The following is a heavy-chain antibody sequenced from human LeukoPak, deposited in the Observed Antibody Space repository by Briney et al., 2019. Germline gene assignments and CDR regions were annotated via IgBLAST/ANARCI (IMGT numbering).Heavy chain of an antibody. J-gene: IGHJ5*02. CDR2: IYHSGST. D-gene: IGHD2-2*01. V-gene: IGHV4-4*02. CDR1: GGSISSSNG. Sequence: SETLSLTCAVSGGSISSSNGWSWVRQPPGKGLEWIGEIYHSGSTNYNPSLKSRVTMSVDTSKNQFSLRLTSVTAADTAVYYCARDSVFCSSTSCYGKFDPWGQGTPVTVYS. CDR3: ARDSVFCSSTSCYGKFDP.